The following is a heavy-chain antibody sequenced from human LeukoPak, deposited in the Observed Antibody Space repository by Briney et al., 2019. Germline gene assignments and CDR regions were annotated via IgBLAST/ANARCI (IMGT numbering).Heavy chain of an antibody. CDR3: AREKQLVPHFDY. J-gene: IGHJ4*02. D-gene: IGHD6-6*01. V-gene: IGHV4-59*11. Sequence: SETLSLTCTVPGGSISSHYWSWIRQPPGKGLEWIGYIYYSGSTNYNPSLKSRVTISVDTSKNQFSLKLSSVTAADTAVYYCAREKQLVPHFDYWGQGTLVTVSS. CDR1: GGSISSHY. CDR2: IYYSGST.